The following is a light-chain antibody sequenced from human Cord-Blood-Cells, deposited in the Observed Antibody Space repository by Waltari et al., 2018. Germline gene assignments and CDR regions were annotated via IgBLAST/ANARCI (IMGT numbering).Light chain of an antibody. CDR2: GAS. Sequence: EIVMTQSPVTLSVSPGERATLSCRASQSVSSNLVWYQQKPGQAPRHLIYGASTTATGIPARFSGSVSGTEFTLTISSLQSEDFAVYYCQQYHNWPLYTFGQGTKLEIK. J-gene: IGKJ2*01. CDR1: QSVSSN. CDR3: QQYHNWPLYT. V-gene: IGKV3-15*01.